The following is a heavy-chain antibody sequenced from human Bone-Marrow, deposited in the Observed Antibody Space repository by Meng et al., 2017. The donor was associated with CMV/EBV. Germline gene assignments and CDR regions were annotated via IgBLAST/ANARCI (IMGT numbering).Heavy chain of an antibody. CDR2: ISSSSSYI. CDR3: AREVYVDY. V-gene: IGHV3-21*01. J-gene: IGHJ4*02. D-gene: IGHD6-6*01. CDR1: GFTFSSYG. Sequence: GESLKISCAASGFTFSSYGMNWVRQAPGKGLEWVSSISSSSSYIYYADSVKGRFTISRDNAKNSLYLQMNSLRAEDTAVYYCAREVYVDYWGQGTLVTVSS.